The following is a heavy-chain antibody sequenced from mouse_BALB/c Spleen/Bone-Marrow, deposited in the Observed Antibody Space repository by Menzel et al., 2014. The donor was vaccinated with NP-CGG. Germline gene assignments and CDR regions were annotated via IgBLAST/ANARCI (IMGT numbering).Heavy chain of an antibody. CDR3: ARELGHYAMDY. Sequence: VKVVESGPGLVAPSQSLSITCTVSGFSLTGYGVNWVRQPPGKGLEWLGMIWGDGSTDYNSALKSRLSISMDNSKSQVFLKMNSLQTDDTARYYCARELGHYAMDYWGQGTSVTVSS. V-gene: IGHV2-6-7*01. CDR2: IWGDGST. D-gene: IGHD4-1*01. CDR1: GFSLTGYG. J-gene: IGHJ4*01.